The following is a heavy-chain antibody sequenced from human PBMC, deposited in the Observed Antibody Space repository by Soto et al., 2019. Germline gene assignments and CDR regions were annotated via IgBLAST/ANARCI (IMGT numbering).Heavy chain of an antibody. J-gene: IGHJ6*03. Sequence: PSETLSLTCAVYGGSFSTYYWSWIRQPPGKGLEWIGEINHSGSTNYNPSLKSRVTISVDTSKNQFSLKLSSVTAADTAVYYCAREDIVIVPAARQYYYYMDVWGKGTTVPSP. CDR2: INHSGST. V-gene: IGHV4-34*01. D-gene: IGHD2-2*01. CDR1: GGSFSTYY. CDR3: AREDIVIVPAARQYYYYMDV.